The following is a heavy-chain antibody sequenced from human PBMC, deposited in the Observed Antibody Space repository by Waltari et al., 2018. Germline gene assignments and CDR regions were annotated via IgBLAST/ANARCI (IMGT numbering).Heavy chain of an antibody. J-gene: IGHJ4*02. CDR2: INHSGST. Sequence: QVQLQQWGAGLLKPSETLSLTCAVYGGSFRGYYWSWIRQPPGRGLEWIGEINHSGSTNYNPSLKSRVTISVDTSKNQFSLKVSSVTAADTAVYYCARSEYYDYIWGSYRDLDYWGQGTLVTVSS. CDR3: ARSEYYDYIWGSYRDLDY. V-gene: IGHV4-34*01. CDR1: GGSFRGYY. D-gene: IGHD3-16*02.